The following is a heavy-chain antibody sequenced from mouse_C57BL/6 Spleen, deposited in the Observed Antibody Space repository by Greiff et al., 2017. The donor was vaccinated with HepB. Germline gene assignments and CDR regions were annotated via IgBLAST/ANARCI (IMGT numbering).Heavy chain of an antibody. CDR2: IYPGDGDT. Sequence: QVQLQQSGPELVKPGASVKISCKASGYAFSSSWMNWVKQRPGKGLEWIGRIYPGDGDTNYNGKFKGKATLTADKSSSTAYMQLSSLTSEDSAVYFYAREAYYGSSWYFDYWGQGTTLTVSS. V-gene: IGHV1-82*01. CDR1: GYAFSSSW. CDR3: AREAYYGSSWYFDY. D-gene: IGHD1-1*01. J-gene: IGHJ2*01.